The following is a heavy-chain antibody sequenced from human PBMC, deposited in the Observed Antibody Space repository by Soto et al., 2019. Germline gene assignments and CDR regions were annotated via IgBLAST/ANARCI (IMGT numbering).Heavy chain of an antibody. CDR1: GFTFFSYA. J-gene: IGHJ1*01. Sequence: EVQLLESGGGLVQPGGSLRLSCAASGFTFFSYAMSWVRQAPGKGLEWVSTISNSGGGTYYAVSVKGRFTISRDNSKNTLYLQMNSLRAEDTAVYYCAKAPGGSLHKYFQHWGQGTLVTVSS. CDR3: AKAPGGSLHKYFQH. V-gene: IGHV3-23*01. D-gene: IGHD2-8*02. CDR2: ISNSGGGT.